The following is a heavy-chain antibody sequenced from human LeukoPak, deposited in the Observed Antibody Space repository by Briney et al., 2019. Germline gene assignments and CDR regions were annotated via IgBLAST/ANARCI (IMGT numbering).Heavy chain of an antibody. CDR3: ARGRGPWASTDY. Sequence: GESLKISCEASGYSFTNYWIGWVRQMPGKGLEWMGIIYPDDSESKYSPSFQGQVTISADKSISTAYLQWSSLKASDTAMYYCARGRGPWASTDYWGQGTLVTVSS. V-gene: IGHV5-51*01. CDR2: IYPDDSES. CDR1: GYSFTNYW. J-gene: IGHJ4*02. D-gene: IGHD3-10*01.